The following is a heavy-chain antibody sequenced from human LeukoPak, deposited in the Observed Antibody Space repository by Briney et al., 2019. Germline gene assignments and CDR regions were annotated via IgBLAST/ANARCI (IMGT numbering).Heavy chain of an antibody. CDR3: AISGNYFTRDAFDI. D-gene: IGHD1-26*01. CDR1: GRSFSGYY. J-gene: IGHJ3*02. CDR2: INHSGST. V-gene: IGHV4-34*01. Sequence: SETLSLTCAVYGRSFSGYYWSWIRQPPGKGLEWIGEINHSGSTNYNPSLKSRVTISGDTSKHHFSLELRSVTAADTAVYYCAISGNYFTRDAFDIWGQGTMVTVSS.